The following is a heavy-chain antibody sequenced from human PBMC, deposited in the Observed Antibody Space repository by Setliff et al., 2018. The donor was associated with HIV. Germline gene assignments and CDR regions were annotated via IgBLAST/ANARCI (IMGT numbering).Heavy chain of an antibody. CDR1: GFTFSDYY. CDR2: IIPIFGTV. J-gene: IGHJ4*02. D-gene: IGHD1-26*01. V-gene: IGHV1-69*13. CDR3: ARGTGSYSYFDS. Sequence: SVKVSCKASGFTFSDYYMHWVRQAPGQGLEWMGGIIPIFGTVNYAQRFQGRVTISADESTLTAYMELSSLTSEDTAVYFCARGTGSYSYFDSWGLGTLVTVSS.